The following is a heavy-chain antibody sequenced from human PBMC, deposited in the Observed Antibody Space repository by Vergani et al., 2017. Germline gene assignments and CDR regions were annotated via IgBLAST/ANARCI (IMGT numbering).Heavy chain of an antibody. CDR2: INHSGST. CDR1: GGSFSGYY. CDR3: ARSLLNGDYAFDY. Sequence: QVQLQQWGAGLLKPSETLSLTCAVYGGSFSGYYWSWIRQPPGKGLEWIGEINHSGSTNYNPSLKSRVTISVDTSKNQFSLKLSSVTAADTAVYYCARSLLNGDYAFDYWGQGTLVTVSS. D-gene: IGHD4-17*01. J-gene: IGHJ4*02. V-gene: IGHV4-34*01.